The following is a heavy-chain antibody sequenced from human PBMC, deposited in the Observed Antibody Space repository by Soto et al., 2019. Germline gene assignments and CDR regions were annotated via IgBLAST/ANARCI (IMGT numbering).Heavy chain of an antibody. Sequence: PSETLSLTCTVSGGSISSSSYYWGWIRQPPGKGLEWIGSIYYSGSTYYNPSLKSRVTISVDTSKNQFSLKLSSVTAADTAVYYCARRGSSWRFDPWGQGTLVTVSS. CDR1: GGSISSSSYY. V-gene: IGHV4-39*01. D-gene: IGHD6-13*01. J-gene: IGHJ5*02. CDR2: IYYSGST. CDR3: ARRGSSWRFDP.